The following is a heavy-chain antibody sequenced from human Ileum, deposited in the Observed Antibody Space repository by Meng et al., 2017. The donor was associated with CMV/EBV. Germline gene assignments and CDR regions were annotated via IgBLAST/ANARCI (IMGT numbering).Heavy chain of an antibody. CDR2: IRNDGDNK. D-gene: IGHD3-9*01. CDR1: GFSFNTYG. CDR3: AKGGSTGYVATAFDC. J-gene: IGHJ4*02. Sequence: GGSLRLSCVASGFSFNTYGMHWVRQAPGKGLEWVAFIRNDGDNKYYADSVKGRFTISRDKSENTLYLQMNSLRAEDTAVYYCAKGGSTGYVATAFDCWGQGTLVTVSS. V-gene: IGHV3-30*02.